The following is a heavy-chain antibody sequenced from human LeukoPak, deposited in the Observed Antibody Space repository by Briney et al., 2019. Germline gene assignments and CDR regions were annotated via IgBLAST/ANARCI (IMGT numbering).Heavy chain of an antibody. Sequence: SVKVSCKASGGTFSSYAISWVRQAPRQGLEWMGGIIPIFGTANYAQKFQGRVTITADKSTSTAYMELSSLRSEDTAVYYCARALYYDILTGYYNSFDYWGQGTLVTVSS. CDR1: GGTFSSYA. J-gene: IGHJ4*02. V-gene: IGHV1-69*06. D-gene: IGHD3-9*01. CDR2: IIPIFGTA. CDR3: ARALYYDILTGYYNSFDY.